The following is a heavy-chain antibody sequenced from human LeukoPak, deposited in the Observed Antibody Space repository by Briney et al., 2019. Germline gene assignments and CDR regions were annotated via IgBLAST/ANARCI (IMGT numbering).Heavy chain of an antibody. CDR1: GFSFTNYA. J-gene: IGHJ4*02. CDR2: ISPNADRT. V-gene: IGHV3-23*01. CDR3: AIMHGYYDGSGYWVQ. Sequence: GGSLRLSCAASGFSFTNYAMSWVRQAPGKGLEWVSFISPNADRTSKADSVEGRFTISRDNPRNTLYLQMNSLRDDDTAVYYCAIMHGYYDGSGYWVQWGQGTLVTVSS. D-gene: IGHD3-22*01.